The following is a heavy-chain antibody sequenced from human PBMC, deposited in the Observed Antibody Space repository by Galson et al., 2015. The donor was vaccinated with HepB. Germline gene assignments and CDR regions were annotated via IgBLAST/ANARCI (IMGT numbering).Heavy chain of an antibody. CDR2: ISYDGSNK. CDR3: AGFNPAGAFDI. V-gene: IGHV3-30*04. Sequence: SLRLSCAASGFTFSSYAMHWVRQAPGKGLEWVAVISYDGSNKYYADSVKGRFTISRDNSKNTLYLQMNSLRAEDTAVYYCAGFNPAGAFDIWGQGTMVTVSS. CDR1: GFTFSSYA. J-gene: IGHJ3*02.